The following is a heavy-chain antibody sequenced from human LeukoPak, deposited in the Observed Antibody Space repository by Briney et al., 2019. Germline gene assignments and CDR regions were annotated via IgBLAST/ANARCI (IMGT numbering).Heavy chain of an antibody. Sequence: GGSLRLSCAASGFTFSSYSMNWVRQAPGKGLEWVSSISSSSSYIYYADSVKGRFTISRDNAKNSLYLQMNSLRAEDTAVYYCATPLRARGTSDYWGQGTLVTVSS. CDR2: ISSSSSYI. CDR1: GFTFSSYS. D-gene: IGHD4-17*01. J-gene: IGHJ4*02. V-gene: IGHV3-21*01. CDR3: ATPLRARGTSDY.